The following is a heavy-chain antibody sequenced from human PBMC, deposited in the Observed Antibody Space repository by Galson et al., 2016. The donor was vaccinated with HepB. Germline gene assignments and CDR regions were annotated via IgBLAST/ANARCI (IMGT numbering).Heavy chain of an antibody. CDR2: ISGSGHAT. Sequence: SLRLSCAASEFTFKNFAMSWVRQAPGKGLDWVSAISGSGHATFYADSVKGRFPISRDNSKNTLYLQMNGLGADDTAVYSCAKTQFDEPPNGWSYFYYAMDVWGQGTTVTVSS. D-gene: IGHD6-19*01. CDR1: EFTFKNFA. V-gene: IGHV3-23*01. J-gene: IGHJ6*02. CDR3: AKTQFDEPPNGWSYFYYAMDV.